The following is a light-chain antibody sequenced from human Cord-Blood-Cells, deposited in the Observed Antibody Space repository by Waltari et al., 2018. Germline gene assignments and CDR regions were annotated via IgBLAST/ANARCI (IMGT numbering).Light chain of an antibody. CDR3: QQSYSTPLT. V-gene: IGKV1-39*01. J-gene: IGKJ4*01. CDR2: AAS. Sequence: DIQMTKSPSSLSASEGDRVTITCRASQSISSYLNWYQQKPGKAPKLLIYAASSLQSGVPSRFSGSGSGTDFTLTIISLQPEDFATYYCQQSYSTPLTFGGGTKVEIK. CDR1: QSISSY.